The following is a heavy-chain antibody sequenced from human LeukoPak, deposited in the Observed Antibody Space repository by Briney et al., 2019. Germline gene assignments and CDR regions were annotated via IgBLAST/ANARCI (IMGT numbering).Heavy chain of an antibody. Sequence: PSETLSLTCTVSGGSISSYYWSWIRQPPGKGLEWIGYIYYSGSTNCYPSVKSRVAMSVDTSKKQFSLKLSSLTAADTAVYYCARGGTAVIAPYAFDIWGQGTMVTVSS. CDR1: GGSISSYY. CDR3: ARGGTAVIAPYAFDI. V-gene: IGHV4-59*01. D-gene: IGHD4-23*01. CDR2: IYYSGST. J-gene: IGHJ3*02.